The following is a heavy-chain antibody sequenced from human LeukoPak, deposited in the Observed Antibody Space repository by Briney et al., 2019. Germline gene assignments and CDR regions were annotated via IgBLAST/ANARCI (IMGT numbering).Heavy chain of an antibody. CDR3: ARVTGHYCSSTSCQKYYYYYMDV. J-gene: IGHJ6*03. Sequence: SETLSLTCTVSGSSISSHYWSWIRQPPGKGLEWIGYIYYSGSTNYNPSLKSRVTISVDTSKNQFSLKLSSVTAADTAVYYCARVTGHYCSSTSCQKYYYYYMDVWGKGTTVTVSS. D-gene: IGHD2-2*01. CDR2: IYYSGST. CDR1: GSSISSHY. V-gene: IGHV4-59*11.